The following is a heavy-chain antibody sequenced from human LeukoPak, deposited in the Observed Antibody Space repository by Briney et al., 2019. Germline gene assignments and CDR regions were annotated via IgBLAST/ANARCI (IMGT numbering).Heavy chain of an antibody. D-gene: IGHD6-19*01. CDR2: ISGSGGST. V-gene: IGHV3-23*01. CDR1: GFTFSSYA. J-gene: IGHJ4*02. Sequence: GGSLRLSCAASGFTFSSYAMSWVRQAPGKGLEWVSAISGSGGSTYYADSVKGRSTISRDNSKNTLYLQMNSLRAEDTAVYYCAKDRDPGIAVAGTRFDYWGQGTLVTVSS. CDR3: AKDRDPGIAVAGTRFDY.